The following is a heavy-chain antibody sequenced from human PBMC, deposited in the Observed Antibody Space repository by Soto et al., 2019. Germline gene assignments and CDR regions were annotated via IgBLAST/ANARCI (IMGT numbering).Heavy chain of an antibody. CDR3: ARDMHAGFPHYFDP. Sequence: SETLSLTCIVSGGSITCYHWSWIRQFPGMGLEWIAYTGYTRKTNYNPSLKSRVTISIDASKNQLSLKLTYMTAADTAVYYCARDMHAGFPHYFDPCGQGTLVTVSS. J-gene: IGHJ5*02. D-gene: IGHD1-26*01. CDR2: TGYTRKT. CDR1: GGSITCYH. V-gene: IGHV4-59*01.